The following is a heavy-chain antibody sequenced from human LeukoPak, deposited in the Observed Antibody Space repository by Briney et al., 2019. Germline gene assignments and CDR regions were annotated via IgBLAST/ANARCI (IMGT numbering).Heavy chain of an antibody. Sequence: GESLNISCKGSGYSFPIYWIAWVREMPGKGLEWVGIIYLGDPDTRYSPSFQGQITISADKSTSTAYLQCSSLKASDTAMYYCARRSTYGSGTNYLFDYWGQGTLVTVSP. CDR3: ARRSTYGSGTNYLFDY. V-gene: IGHV5-51*01. D-gene: IGHD3-10*01. CDR2: IYLGDPDT. CDR1: GYSFPIYW. J-gene: IGHJ4*02.